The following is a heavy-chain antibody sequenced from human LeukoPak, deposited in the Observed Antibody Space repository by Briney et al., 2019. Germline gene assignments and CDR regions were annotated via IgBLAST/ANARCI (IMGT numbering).Heavy chain of an antibody. J-gene: IGHJ4*02. CDR1: GGSISSGGYS. D-gene: IGHD6-13*01. CDR3: ARFRQQPKYYFDY. Sequence: PSETLSLTCAVSGGSISSGGYSWSWIRQPPGKGLEWIGYIYHSGSTYYNPSLKSRVTISVDRSKNQFSLKLSSVTAADTAVYYCARFRQQPKYYFDYWGQGTLVTVSS. CDR2: IYHSGST. V-gene: IGHV4-30-2*01.